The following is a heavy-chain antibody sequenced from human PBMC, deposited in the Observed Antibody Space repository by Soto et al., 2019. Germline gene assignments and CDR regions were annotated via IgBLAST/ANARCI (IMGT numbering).Heavy chain of an antibody. Sequence: VASVKVSCKASGFTFSSYWMHWVRQAPGKGLVWVSRINSDGSSTSYADSVKGRFTISRDNAKNTLYLQMNSLRAEDTAVYYCARDRDGYLDYWGQGTLVTVSS. CDR2: INSDGSST. CDR3: ARDRDGYLDY. CDR1: GFTFSSYW. V-gene: IGHV3-74*01. J-gene: IGHJ4*02.